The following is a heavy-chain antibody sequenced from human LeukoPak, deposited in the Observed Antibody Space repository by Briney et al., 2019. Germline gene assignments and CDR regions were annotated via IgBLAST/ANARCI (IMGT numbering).Heavy chain of an antibody. D-gene: IGHD4-17*01. CDR3: ASTVTPSVGAFDI. Sequence: SETLSLTCAVYGGSFSGYYWSWIRQPPGKGLEWIGEINHSGSTNYNPSLKSRVTISVDTSKNQFSLKLSSVTAADTAVYYSASTVTPSVGAFDIWGQGTMVTVSS. J-gene: IGHJ3*02. V-gene: IGHV4-34*01. CDR2: INHSGST. CDR1: GGSFSGYY.